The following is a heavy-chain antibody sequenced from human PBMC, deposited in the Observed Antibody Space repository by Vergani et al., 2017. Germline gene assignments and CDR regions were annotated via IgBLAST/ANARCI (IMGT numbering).Heavy chain of an antibody. J-gene: IGHJ6*03. D-gene: IGHD2-2*01. CDR1: GYSFTSYW. V-gene: IGHV5-51*01. CDR2: IYPGDSDT. CDR3: ARQRGYCSSTSCARRYYYMDV. Sequence: EVQLVQSGAEVKKPGESLKISCKGSGYSFTSYWIGWVRQMPGKGLEWMGIIYPGDSDTRYSPAFQGQVTISADKSSSTAYLQWRSLKASDTAMYYCARQRGYCSSTSCARRYYYMDVWGKGTTVTVSS.